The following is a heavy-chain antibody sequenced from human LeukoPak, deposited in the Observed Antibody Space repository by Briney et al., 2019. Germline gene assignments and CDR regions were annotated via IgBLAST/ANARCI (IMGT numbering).Heavy chain of an antibody. CDR1: GDTFSSYA. V-gene: IGHV1-69*05. D-gene: IGHD6-13*01. CDR3: ASMNTIAAAGTVSYYYYYMDV. Sequence: GASVKVSCKASGDTFSSYAISWVRQAPGQGLEWMGGIIPIFGTANYAQKFQGRVTMTRNTSISTAYMELSSLRSEDTAVYYCASMNTIAAAGTVSYYYYYMDVWGKGTTVTISS. CDR2: IIPIFGTA. J-gene: IGHJ6*03.